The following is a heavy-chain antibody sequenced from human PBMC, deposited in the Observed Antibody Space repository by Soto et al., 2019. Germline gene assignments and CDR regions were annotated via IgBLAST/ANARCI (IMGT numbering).Heavy chain of an antibody. CDR2: IYYSGST. D-gene: IGHD4-4*01. CDR3: ARGIMTTVTTSKPWFDP. CDR1: GGSISSGDYY. Sequence: QVQLQESGPGLVKPSQTLSLTCTVSGGSISSGDYYWSWIRQPPGKGLEWIGYIYYSGSTYYNPSLKSRVTISVDTSKNQFSLKLSSVTAADTAVYYCARGIMTTVTTSKPWFDPWGQGTLVTVSS. V-gene: IGHV4-30-4*01. J-gene: IGHJ5*02.